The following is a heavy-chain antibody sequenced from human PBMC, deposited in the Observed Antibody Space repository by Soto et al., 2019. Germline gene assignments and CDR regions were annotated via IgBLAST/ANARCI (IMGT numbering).Heavy chain of an antibody. CDR3: ARAADIVVVPAARNYYYYMDV. CDR1: GGSFSGYY. Sequence: SETLSLTCAVYGGSFSGYYWSWIRQPPGKGLEWIGEINHSGSTNYNPSLKSRVTISVDTSKNQFSLKLSSVTAADTAVYYCARAADIVVVPAARNYYYYMDVWGKGTTVTVSS. D-gene: IGHD2-2*01. V-gene: IGHV4-34*01. J-gene: IGHJ6*03. CDR2: INHSGST.